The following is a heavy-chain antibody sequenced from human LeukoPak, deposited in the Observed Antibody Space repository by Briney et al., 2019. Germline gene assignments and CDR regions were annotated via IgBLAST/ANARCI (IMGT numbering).Heavy chain of an antibody. CDR2: IKQDGSEK. V-gene: IGHV3-7*01. J-gene: IGHJ4*02. CDR3: AREMVVVATIGFGY. D-gene: IGHD5-12*01. Sequence: GSLRLSCAASGFTFSSYWMSWVRQAPGKGLEWVANIKQDGSEKYYVDSVKGRFTISRDNAKNSLYLQMNSLRAEDTAVYYCAREMVVVATIGFGYWGQGTLVTVSS. CDR1: GFTFSSYW.